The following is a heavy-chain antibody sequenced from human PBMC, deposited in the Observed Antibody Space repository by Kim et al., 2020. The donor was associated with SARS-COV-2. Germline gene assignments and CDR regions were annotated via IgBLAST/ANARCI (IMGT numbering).Heavy chain of an antibody. Sequence: SETLSLTCIVSGGPISSSTYYWGWIRQPPGKGPEWIGSISYRGNTYYNPSLQSRVTISVDTSKNQFSLKLNSVTAADTAVYYCARMATTWWFDPWGQGT. CDR1: GGPISSSTYY. D-gene: IGHD4-4*01. J-gene: IGHJ5*02. CDR3: ARMATTWWFDP. CDR2: ISYRGNT. V-gene: IGHV4-39*07.